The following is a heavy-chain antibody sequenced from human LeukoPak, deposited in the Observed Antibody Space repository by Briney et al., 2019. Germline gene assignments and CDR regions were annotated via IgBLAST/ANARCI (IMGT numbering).Heavy chain of an antibody. Sequence: PGGSLRLSCAASGFTFSNHNMNWVRQAPGKGLEWVSSIGRGGRDVYYADSVKGRFTISRDNAKNSLYLQMNSLRAEDTAVYYWARELGGIKDLDYWGQGSLVTVSS. CDR2: IGRGGRDV. J-gene: IGHJ4*02. D-gene: IGHD7-27*01. V-gene: IGHV3-21*01. CDR3: ARELGGIKDLDY. CDR1: GFTFSNHN.